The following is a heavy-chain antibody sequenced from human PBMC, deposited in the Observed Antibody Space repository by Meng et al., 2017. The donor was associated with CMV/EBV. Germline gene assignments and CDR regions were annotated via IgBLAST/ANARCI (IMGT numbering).Heavy chain of an antibody. Sequence: GGSLRLSCAASGFTFSSYAMHWVRQAPGKGLEWVAVISYDGSNKYYADSVKGRFTISRDNSKNTLYLQMNSLRAEDTAVYYCARDDLPKTVYYGSGSRHASIDYWGQGTLVTVSS. D-gene: IGHD3-10*01. CDR2: ISYDGSNK. V-gene: IGHV3-30-3*01. CDR1: GFTFSSYA. J-gene: IGHJ4*02. CDR3: ARDDLPKTVYYGSGSRHASIDY.